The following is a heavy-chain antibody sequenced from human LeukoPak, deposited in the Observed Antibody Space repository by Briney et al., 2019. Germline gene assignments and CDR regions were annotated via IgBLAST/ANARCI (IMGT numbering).Heavy chain of an antibody. CDR2: IYHSGTT. Sequence: SETLSLTCGVSGYSFSSGHYWGWIRPPPGKELEWIGSIYHSGTTYYNPSLKSRVTISVDTSKNQFSLKLSSVTAADTAVYYCARGRGSGSYPHDYWGQGTLVTVSS. D-gene: IGHD3-10*01. J-gene: IGHJ4*02. CDR3: ARGRGSGSYPHDY. CDR1: GYSFSSGHY. V-gene: IGHV4-38-2*01.